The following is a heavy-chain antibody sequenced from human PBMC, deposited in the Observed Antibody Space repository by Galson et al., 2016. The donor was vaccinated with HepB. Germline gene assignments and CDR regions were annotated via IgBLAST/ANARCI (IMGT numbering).Heavy chain of an antibody. Sequence: ETLSLTCVVSGGSISSTNWWNWVRQPPGKGLEWIGEIYHSGTTNYNPSLQSRVTLSVDKSNKQCSLKLTSVTAAGTAVYYCARDQAGEILRRPLGYWGQGTLVTVSS. V-gene: IGHV4-4*02. D-gene: IGHD4-17*01. CDR3: ARDQAGEILRRPLGY. CDR1: GGSISSTNW. J-gene: IGHJ4*02. CDR2: IYHSGTT.